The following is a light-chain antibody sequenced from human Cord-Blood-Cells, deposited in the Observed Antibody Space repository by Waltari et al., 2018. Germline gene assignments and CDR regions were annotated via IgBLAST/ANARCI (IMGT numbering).Light chain of an antibody. CDR1: SSDVGGSNY. CDR2: CVS. Sequence: QSALTQPDSVPGTPGQSITISCTGNSSDVGGSNYDSRYHHHPGKAPNLLIYCVSNSPSWFSNRLSGSKSGNTDSLTISGLQAEDEADYSCSSYTGSSTYVFGTGTKVTVL. CDR3: SSYTGSSTYV. V-gene: IGLV2-14*03. J-gene: IGLJ1*01.